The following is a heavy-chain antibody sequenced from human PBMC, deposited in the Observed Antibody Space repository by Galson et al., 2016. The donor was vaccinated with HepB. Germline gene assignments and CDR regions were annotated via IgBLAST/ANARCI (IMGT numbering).Heavy chain of an antibody. J-gene: IGHJ4*02. D-gene: IGHD6-19*01. Sequence: SLRLSCAGSGFPFRIYVMSWVRQAPGKGLEGVSTIDEHGVETQYADSVRGRFTISRDNSDNTLYLQMNSLRAEDTAIYYCAKKHLPPVAGNNYFGSWGQGTLVAVSS. V-gene: IGHV3-23*01. CDR2: IDEHGVET. CDR3: AKKHLPPVAGNNYFGS. CDR1: GFPFRIYV.